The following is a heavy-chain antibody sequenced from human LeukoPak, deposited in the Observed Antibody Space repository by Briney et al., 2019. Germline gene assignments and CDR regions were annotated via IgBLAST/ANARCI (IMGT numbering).Heavy chain of an antibody. CDR3: ARDMRGVDY. V-gene: IGHV3-11*01. J-gene: IGHJ4*02. D-gene: IGHD3-16*01. CDR1: GSTVSDYY. CDR2: IRSGGSTT. Sequence: GRSLRPSCAAAGSTVSDYYMSSIRQAPGEGLEWVSYIRSGGSTTYYADSVKGRFTMSRDNAKNSLYLQMNSLRAEDTAVYYCARDMRGVDYWGQGTLVTVSS.